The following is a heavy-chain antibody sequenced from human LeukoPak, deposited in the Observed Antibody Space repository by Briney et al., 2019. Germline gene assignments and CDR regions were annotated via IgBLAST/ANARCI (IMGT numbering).Heavy chain of an antibody. CDR2: IYHSGST. J-gene: IGHJ6*03. CDR1: GGSISSSNW. CDR3: ARLRSHTSYGPIYYYMDV. Sequence: NSSETLSLTCAVSGGSISSSNWWSWVRQPPGKGLEWIGEIYHSGSTNYNPSLKSRVTISVDKSKNQFSLKLSSVTAADTAVYYCARLRSHTSYGPIYYYMDVWGKGTTVTVSS. V-gene: IGHV4-4*02. D-gene: IGHD5-18*01.